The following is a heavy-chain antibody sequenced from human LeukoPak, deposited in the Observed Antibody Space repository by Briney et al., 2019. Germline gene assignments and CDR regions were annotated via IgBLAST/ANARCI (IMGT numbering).Heavy chain of an antibody. CDR2: ISAYNGNT. D-gene: IGHD2-2*01. CDR1: GYTFTSYG. V-gene: IGHV1-18*01. J-gene: IGHJ4*02. CDR3: GRVGVEDIVVVPAAAPGVYYFDY. Sequence: ASVKVSCKASGYTFTSYGISWVRQAPGQGLEWMGWISAYNGNTNYAQKLQGRVTTTTDTSTSTAYMELRSLRSDDTAVYYCGRVGVEDIVVVPAAAPGVYYFDYWGQGTLVTVSS.